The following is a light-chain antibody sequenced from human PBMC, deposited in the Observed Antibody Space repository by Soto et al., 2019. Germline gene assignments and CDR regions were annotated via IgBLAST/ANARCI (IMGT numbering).Light chain of an antibody. Sequence: QSALTQPASVSGSPGQSITISCTGTSSDVGDYNYVSWYQQHPGKAPKLIIYGVSNRPSRISTRFSGSKSGNTASLTISGLQAEDESDYYSSSYTSTNTLVFGGGTKLTVL. CDR1: SSDVGDYNY. J-gene: IGLJ2*01. CDR3: SSYTSTNTLV. V-gene: IGLV2-14*01. CDR2: GVS.